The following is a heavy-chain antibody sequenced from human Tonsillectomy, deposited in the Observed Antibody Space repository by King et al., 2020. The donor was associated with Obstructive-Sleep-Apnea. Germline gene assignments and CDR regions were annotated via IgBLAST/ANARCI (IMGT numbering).Heavy chain of an antibody. Sequence: QLQESGPGLVKPSETLSLTCTVSGGSISSYYWSWIRQPPGKGLEWIGYIYYSGSTNYNPSLKSRVTISVDTSKTQFSLKLGSVTAADTAVYYCARGWYYGSGSYYYYYGMDVWGQGTTVTVSS. CDR3: ARGWYYGSGSYYYYYGMDV. V-gene: IGHV4-59*01. J-gene: IGHJ6*02. CDR1: GGSISSYY. CDR2: IYYSGST. D-gene: IGHD3-10*01.